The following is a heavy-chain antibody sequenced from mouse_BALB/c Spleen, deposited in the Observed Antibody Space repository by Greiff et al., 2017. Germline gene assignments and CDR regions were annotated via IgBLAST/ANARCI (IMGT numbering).Heavy chain of an antibody. D-gene: IGHD1-2*01. V-gene: IGHV1S137*01. Sequence: QVQLKESGAELVRPGVSVKISCKGSGYTFTDYAMHWVKQSHAKSLEWIGVISTYYGDASYNQKFKGKATMTVDKSSSTAYMELARLTSEDSAIYYCARRRSTTADWYFDVWGAGTTVTVSS. CDR1: GYTFTDYA. CDR3: ARRRSTTADWYFDV. CDR2: ISTYYGDA. J-gene: IGHJ1*01.